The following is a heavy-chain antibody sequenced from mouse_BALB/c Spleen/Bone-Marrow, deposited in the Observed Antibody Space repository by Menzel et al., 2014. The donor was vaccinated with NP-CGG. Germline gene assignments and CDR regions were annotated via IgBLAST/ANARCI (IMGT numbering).Heavy chain of an antibody. CDR3: AREGPLDY. Sequence: QVQLQQSGAELVKPGASVKLSCKASGYTFTSYWMHWVKQRPGQGLEWIGEINPSNGRTNYNEKFKSKATLTVDKSSSTAYMQLGSLTSEDSEVYYCAREGPLDYWGQGTTLTVSS. J-gene: IGHJ2*01. CDR1: GYTFTSYW. V-gene: IGHV1S81*02. D-gene: IGHD6-1*01. CDR2: INPSNGRT.